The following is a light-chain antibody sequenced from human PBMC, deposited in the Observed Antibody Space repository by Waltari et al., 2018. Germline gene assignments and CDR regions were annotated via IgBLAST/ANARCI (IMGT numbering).Light chain of an antibody. CDR3: QQYSNWPLT. V-gene: IGKV3-15*01. J-gene: IGKJ4*01. Sequence: ETVLTQSPATLSLFPGERATLSCRASQSVSSNLAWYQQKPGQTPRLLIYGASSSATGIPDRFSGSGSGTDFTLTISSLEPEDFAVYYCQQYSNWPLTFGGGTKVEIK. CDR2: GAS. CDR1: QSVSSN.